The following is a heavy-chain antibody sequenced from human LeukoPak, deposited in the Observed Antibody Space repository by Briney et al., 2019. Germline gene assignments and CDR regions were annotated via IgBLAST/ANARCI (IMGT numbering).Heavy chain of an antibody. Sequence: GGSLRLSCAASGFTFSSHWMSWVRQAPGKGLEWVANIKKDGSEKYYVDSVKGRFTISRDNAKTSLYLQMNSLRAEDTAVYYCARANRFTVTTSPFDYWGQGTLVTVSS. D-gene: IGHD4-17*01. CDR3: ARANRFTVTTSPFDY. J-gene: IGHJ4*02. V-gene: IGHV3-7*01. CDR2: IKKDGSEK. CDR1: GFTFSSHW.